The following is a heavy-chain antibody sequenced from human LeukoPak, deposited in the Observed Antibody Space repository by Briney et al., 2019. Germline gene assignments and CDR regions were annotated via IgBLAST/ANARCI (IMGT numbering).Heavy chain of an antibody. V-gene: IGHV4-59*08. D-gene: IGHD3-22*01. CDR1: GGSISSYY. Sequence: PSETLSLTCAVSGGSISSYYWSWIRQPPGKGLEWIGYIYYSGSTNYNPSLKSRVTISVDTSKNQFSLKLSSVTAADTAVYYCARGYYDSSGYYYNYYFDYWGQGTLVTVSS. J-gene: IGHJ4*02. CDR2: IYYSGST. CDR3: ARGYYDSSGYYYNYYFDY.